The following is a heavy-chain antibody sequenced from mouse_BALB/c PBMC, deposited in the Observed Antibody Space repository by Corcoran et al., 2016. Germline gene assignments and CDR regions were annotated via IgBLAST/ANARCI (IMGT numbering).Heavy chain of an antibody. V-gene: IGHV14-3*02. CDR1: GFNIRDTY. CDR3: ARCDWYFDV. CDR2: IDPANGNT. J-gene: IGHJ1*01. Sequence: EVQLQQSGAELVKPGASVKLSCTASGFNIRDTYMHWVQQRPEQGLEWIGRIDPANGNTKYDPKFQGTVTITADTSSNTAYLQLSSLTSEDTAVYYCARCDWYFDVCGAGTTVTVSS.